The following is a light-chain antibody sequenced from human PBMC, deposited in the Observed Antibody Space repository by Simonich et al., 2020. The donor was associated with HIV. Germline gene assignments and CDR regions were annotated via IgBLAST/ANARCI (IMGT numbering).Light chain of an antibody. V-gene: IGLV2-8*01. Sequence: QSALTQPVSVSGSPGQSITISCTGTSSDVGGYNYVSWYQQHPGKAPKLMIYDVSKRPSGVPDRFSGTKSGNTASLTVSGLQADDEADYYCNSYAGTSWVFGGGTKLTVL. J-gene: IGLJ3*02. CDR2: DVS. CDR1: SSDVGGYNY. CDR3: NSYAGTSWV.